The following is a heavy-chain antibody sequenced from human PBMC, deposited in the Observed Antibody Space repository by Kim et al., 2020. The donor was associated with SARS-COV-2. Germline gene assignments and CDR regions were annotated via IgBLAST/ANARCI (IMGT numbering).Heavy chain of an antibody. D-gene: IGHD2-2*02. CDR1: GGTFSSYA. J-gene: IGHJ5*02. Sequence: SVKVSCKASGGTFSSYAISWVRQAPGQGLEWMGRIIPILGIANYAQKFQGRVTITADKSTSTAYMELSSLRSEDTAVYYCAGDCSSTSCYTPWGQGTLVTVSS. CDR3: AGDCSSTSCYTP. CDR2: IIPILGIA. V-gene: IGHV1-69*04.